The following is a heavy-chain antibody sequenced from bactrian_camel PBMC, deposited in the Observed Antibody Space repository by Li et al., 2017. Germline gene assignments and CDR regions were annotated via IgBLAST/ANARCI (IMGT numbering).Heavy chain of an antibody. V-gene: IGHV3S25*01. D-gene: IGHD1*01. Sequence: QLVESGGGLVQPGGSLRLSCSVSGFTFSSYWMNWVRQAPGKGLEWVSSILGGGGATDYADSVKGRFTISRDNAKNTVYLQMNSLKPEDTAIYTCAATTPVDFLLVADRLKTTFYKYWGQGTQVTVS. J-gene: IGHJ4*01. CDR3: AATTPVDFLLVADRLKTTFYKY. CDR1: GFTFSSYW. CDR2: ILGGGGAT.